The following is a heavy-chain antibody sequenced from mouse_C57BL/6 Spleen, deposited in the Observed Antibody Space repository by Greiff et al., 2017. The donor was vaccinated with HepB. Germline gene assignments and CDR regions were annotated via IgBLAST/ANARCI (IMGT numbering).Heavy chain of an antibody. CDR2: IYPSDSET. CDR3: AREGTGTGFAY. CDR1: GYTFTSDW. J-gene: IGHJ3*01. Sequence: QVQLQQPGAELVRPGSSVKLSCKASGYTFTSDWMDWVKQRPGQGLEWIGNIYPSDSETHYNQKFKDKATLTVDKSSSTAYMQLSSLTSEDSAVYYCAREGTGTGFAYWGQVTLVTVSA. D-gene: IGHD4-1*01. V-gene: IGHV1-61*01.